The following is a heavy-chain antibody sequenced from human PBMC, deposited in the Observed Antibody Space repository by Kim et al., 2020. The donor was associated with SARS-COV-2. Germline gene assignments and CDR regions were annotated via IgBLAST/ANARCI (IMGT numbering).Heavy chain of an antibody. CDR2: IDWDDDK. CDR1: GFSLSTSGMC. CDR3: ARSTRTTVTTSVWFDP. V-gene: IGHV2-70*01. Sequence: SGPTLVNPTQTLTLTCTFSGFSLSTSGMCVSWIRQPPGKALEWLALIDWDDDKYYSTSLKTRLTISKDTSKNQVVLTMTNMDPVDTATYYCARSTRTTVTTSVWFDPWGQGTLVTVSS. J-gene: IGHJ5*02. D-gene: IGHD4-17*01.